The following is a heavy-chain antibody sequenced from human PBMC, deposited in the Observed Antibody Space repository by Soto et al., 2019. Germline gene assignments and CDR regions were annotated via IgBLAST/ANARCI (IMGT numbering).Heavy chain of an antibody. D-gene: IGHD3-9*01. CDR3: AKDKYDILTGRTLYWYFDL. V-gene: IGHV3-30*18. Sequence: QVQLVESGGGVVQPGRSLRLSCAASGFTFSSYGMHWVRQAPGKGLEWVAVISYDGSNKYYADSVKGRFTISRDNSKNTLYMQMNSLRAEDTAVYYCAKDKYDILTGRTLYWYFDLWGRGTLVTVSS. J-gene: IGHJ2*01. CDR2: ISYDGSNK. CDR1: GFTFSSYG.